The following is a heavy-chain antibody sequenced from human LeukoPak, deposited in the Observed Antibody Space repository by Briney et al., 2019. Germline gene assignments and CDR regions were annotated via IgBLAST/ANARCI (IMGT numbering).Heavy chain of an antibody. Sequence: GGSLRLSCAASGFTFSSYAMHWVRQAPGKGLEWVAVISYDGSNKYYADSVKGRFTTSRDNSKNTLYLQMNSLRAEDTGVYYCAKDSYSKGDYWGQGVLVTVSS. CDR1: GFTFSSYA. CDR2: ISYDGSNK. V-gene: IGHV3-30-3*01. D-gene: IGHD5-18*01. CDR3: AKDSYSKGDY. J-gene: IGHJ4*02.